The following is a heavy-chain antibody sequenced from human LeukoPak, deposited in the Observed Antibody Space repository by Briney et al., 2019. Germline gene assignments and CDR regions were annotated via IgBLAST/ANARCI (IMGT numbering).Heavy chain of an antibody. CDR2: ISYDGSNK. CDR3: AKDLGGYSLGFDY. V-gene: IGHV3-30*18. CDR1: GFTFSSYG. Sequence: GGSLRLSCAASGFTFSSYGMHWVRQAPGKGLEWVAVISYDGSNKYYADSVKGRFTISRDNSKNTLYLQMNSQRAEDTAVYYCAKDLGGYSLGFDYWGQGTLVTVSS. J-gene: IGHJ4*02. D-gene: IGHD5-18*01.